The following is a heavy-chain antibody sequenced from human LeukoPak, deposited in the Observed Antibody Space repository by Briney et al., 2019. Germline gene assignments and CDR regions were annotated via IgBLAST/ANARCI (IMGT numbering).Heavy chain of an antibody. D-gene: IGHD5-18*01. J-gene: IGHJ4*02. V-gene: IGHV3-53*01. Sequence: AGGSLRLSCAASGFTVSTNYMSWVRQAPGKGLEWLSIIYSGGDTYYADSVKGRFTISRDNSKNTLYLQMSSLRAEDTAVYYCARGYPPDYWGQGTLVIVSS. CDR2: IYSGGDT. CDR3: ARGYPPDY. CDR1: GFTVSTNY.